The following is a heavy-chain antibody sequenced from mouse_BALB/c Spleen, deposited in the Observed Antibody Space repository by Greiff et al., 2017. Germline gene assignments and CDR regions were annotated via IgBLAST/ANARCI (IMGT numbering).Heavy chain of an antibody. V-gene: IGHV5-9-3*01. J-gene: IGHJ3*01. Sequence: EVHLVESGGGLVKPGGSLKLSCAASGFTFSSYAMSWVRQTPEKRLEWVATISSGGSYTYYPDSVKGRFTISRDNAKNTLYLQMSSLRSEDTAMYYCARQGGMITTGFAYWGQGTLVTVSA. CDR1: GFTFSSYA. CDR3: ARQGGMITTGFAY. CDR2: ISSGGSYT. D-gene: IGHD2-4*01.